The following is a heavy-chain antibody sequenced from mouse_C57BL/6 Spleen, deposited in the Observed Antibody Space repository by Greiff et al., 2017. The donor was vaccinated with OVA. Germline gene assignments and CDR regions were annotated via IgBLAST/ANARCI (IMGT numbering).Heavy chain of an antibody. CDR1: GYTFTSYW. CDR3: ARNEYGYDGFDY. V-gene: IGHV1-69*01. D-gene: IGHD2-2*01. Sequence: QVQLQQPGAELVMPGASVKLSCKASGYTFTSYWMHWVKQRPGQGLEWIGEIDPSDSYTNYNQKFKGKSTLTVDKSSSTAYMQLSSLTSEDSAVYYCARNEYGYDGFDYWGQGTTLTVSS. CDR2: IDPSDSYT. J-gene: IGHJ2*01.